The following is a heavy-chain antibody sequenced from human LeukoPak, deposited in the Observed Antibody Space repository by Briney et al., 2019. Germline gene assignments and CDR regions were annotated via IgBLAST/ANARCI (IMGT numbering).Heavy chain of an antibody. V-gene: IGHV3-21*01. CDR3: ARDQFDMTTAFDY. J-gene: IGHJ4*02. D-gene: IGHD4-17*01. Sequence: PGGSLRLSCAASGFTFSSYSMNWVRQAPGKGLEWVSSISSSSSYIYYADSVKGRFTISRDNAKNSLYLQMNSLRAEDTAVYYCARDQFDMTTAFDYWGQGTLVTVSS. CDR1: GFTFSSYS. CDR2: ISSSSSYI.